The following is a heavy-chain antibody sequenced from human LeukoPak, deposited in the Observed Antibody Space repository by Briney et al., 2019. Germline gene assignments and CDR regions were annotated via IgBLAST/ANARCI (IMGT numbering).Heavy chain of an antibody. D-gene: IGHD6-13*01. J-gene: IGHJ3*02. CDR1: GGSFSGYY. CDR3: ARGWIGYSSSWYRGGAFDI. Sequence: SSETLSLTCAVYGGSFSGYYWSWIRQPPGKGLEWIGEINHSGSTNYNPSLKSRVTISVDTSKNQFSLKLSSVTAADTAVYYCARGWIGYSSSWYRGGAFDIWGQGTMVTVSS. CDR2: INHSGST. V-gene: IGHV4-34*01.